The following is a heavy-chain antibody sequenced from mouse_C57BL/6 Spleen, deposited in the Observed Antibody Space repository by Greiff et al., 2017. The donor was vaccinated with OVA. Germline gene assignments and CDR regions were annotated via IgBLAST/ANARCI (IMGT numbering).Heavy chain of an antibody. CDR2: IDPETGGT. CDR1: GYTFTDYE. V-gene: IGHV1-15*01. CDR3: TGYYGSSYEGYAMDY. D-gene: IGHD1-1*01. Sequence: VQLQQSGAELVRPGASVTLSCKASGYTFTDYEMHWVKQTPVHGLEWIGAIDPETGGTAYNQKFKGKAILTADKSSSTAYMELRSLTSEDSAVYYCTGYYGSSYEGYAMDYWGQGTSVTVSS. J-gene: IGHJ4*01.